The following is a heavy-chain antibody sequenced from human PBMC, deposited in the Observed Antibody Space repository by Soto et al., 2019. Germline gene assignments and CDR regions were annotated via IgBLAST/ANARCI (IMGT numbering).Heavy chain of an antibody. Sequence: SETLSLTCTVSGGSISSYYWSWIRQPPGKGLEWIGYIYYSGSTNYNPSLKSRVTISVDTSKNQFSLKLSSVTAADTAVYYCARDEIIMVRGVIIRYFDYWGQGTLVTVSS. D-gene: IGHD3-10*01. J-gene: IGHJ4*02. CDR1: GGSISSYY. V-gene: IGHV4-59*01. CDR3: ARDEIIMVRGVIIRYFDY. CDR2: IYYSGST.